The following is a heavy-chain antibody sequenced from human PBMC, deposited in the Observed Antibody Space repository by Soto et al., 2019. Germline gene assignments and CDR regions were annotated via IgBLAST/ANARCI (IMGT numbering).Heavy chain of an antibody. CDR1: GYMFPIYH. CDR2: IDPSDSRT. CDR3: ARLLLRGAYSSSLGDYYYGMDV. J-gene: IGHJ6*02. D-gene: IGHD6-6*01. Sequence: GESLKISCEASGYMFPIYHISWVRQMPGKGLEWVGKIDPSDSRTMYRPSSRARITISVDKSINTAYLEWGRLKASDTAMYYCARLLLRGAYSSSLGDYYYGMDVWGQGTTVTVSS. V-gene: IGHV5-10-1*01.